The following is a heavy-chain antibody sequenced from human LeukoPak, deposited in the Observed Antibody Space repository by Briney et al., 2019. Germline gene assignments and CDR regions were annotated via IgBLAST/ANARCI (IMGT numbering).Heavy chain of an antibody. CDR2: ISSSSSTT. Sequence: GGSLRLSCAASGFTFSSYSMNWVRQAPGKGLEWVSYISSSSSTTYYADSVKGRFTISRDNAKNSLYLQMNSLRAEDTAVYYCARDDYVWGSYRYWGQGTLVTVSS. D-gene: IGHD3-16*01. J-gene: IGHJ4*02. CDR3: ARDDYVWGSYRY. V-gene: IGHV3-48*01. CDR1: GFTFSSYS.